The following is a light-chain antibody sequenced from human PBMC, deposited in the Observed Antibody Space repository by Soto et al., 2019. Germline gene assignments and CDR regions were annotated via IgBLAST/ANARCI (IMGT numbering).Light chain of an antibody. Sequence: EILMTQSPGTLSVSPGEGATLSCRASQSVSSNLAWYQQKPGQAPRLLMFGASSRATGIPDRFSASGTGTDFTLTISRLEPEDFAVYYCQQYSASPRTVGQGTKVDIK. J-gene: IGKJ1*01. V-gene: IGKV3-20*01. CDR1: QSVSSN. CDR2: GAS. CDR3: QQYSASPRT.